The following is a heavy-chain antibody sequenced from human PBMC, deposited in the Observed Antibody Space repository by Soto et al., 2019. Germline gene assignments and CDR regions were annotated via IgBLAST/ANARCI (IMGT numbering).Heavy chain of an antibody. CDR2: IYYSGST. J-gene: IGHJ3*02. CDR3: ARVWMSTTVTVLDI. V-gene: IGHV4-31*03. Sequence: PSETLSLTCTVSGGSISSGGYYWSWIRQHPGKGLEWIGYIYYSGSTYYNPSLKSRVTISVDTSKNQFSLKLSSVTAADTAVYYCARVWMSTTVTVLDIWGQGTMVTLSS. D-gene: IGHD4-17*01. CDR1: GGSISSGGYY.